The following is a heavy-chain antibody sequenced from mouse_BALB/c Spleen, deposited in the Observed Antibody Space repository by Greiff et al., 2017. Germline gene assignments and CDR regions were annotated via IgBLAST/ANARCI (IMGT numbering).Heavy chain of an antibody. CDR2: ISSGGST. Sequence: EVKLMESGGGLVKPGGSLKLSCAASGFTFSSYAMSWVRQTPEKRLAWVASISSGGSTYYPDSVKGRFTISRDNARNILYLQMSSLRSEDTAMYYCARDGSSRDYWGQGTTLKVSS. CDR3: ARDGSSRDY. J-gene: IGHJ2*01. D-gene: IGHD1-1*01. CDR1: GFTFSSYA. V-gene: IGHV5-6-5*01.